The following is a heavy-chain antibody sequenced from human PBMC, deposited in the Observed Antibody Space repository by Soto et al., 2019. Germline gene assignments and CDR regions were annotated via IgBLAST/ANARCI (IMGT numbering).Heavy chain of an antibody. J-gene: IGHJ4*02. CDR3: ARAVTNMVQFDY. V-gene: IGHV4-59*01. Sequence: QVQLQESGPGLVRPSETLSLTCTVPSGSINSYFWSWIRQSPGKELEWIGHIYYSGSTSYSPSLTSRVSISVDTSKNQFALEVHSVTAADTAVYYCARAVTNMVQFDYWGQGTLVTVSS. D-gene: IGHD3-10*01. CDR1: SGSINSYF. CDR2: IYYSGST.